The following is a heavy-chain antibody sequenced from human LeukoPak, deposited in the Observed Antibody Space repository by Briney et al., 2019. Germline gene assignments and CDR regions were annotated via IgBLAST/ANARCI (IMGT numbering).Heavy chain of an antibody. CDR1: GGSISSGGYY. Sequence: SETLSLTCTVSGGSISSGGYYLSWIRQHPGKGLEWIGYIYYSGSTYYNPSLKSRVTISVDTSKNQFSLKLSSVTAADTAVYYCARRGYDSSGSPFDYWGQGTLVTVSS. CDR3: ARRGYDSSGSPFDY. V-gene: IGHV4-31*03. D-gene: IGHD3-22*01. J-gene: IGHJ4*02. CDR2: IYYSGST.